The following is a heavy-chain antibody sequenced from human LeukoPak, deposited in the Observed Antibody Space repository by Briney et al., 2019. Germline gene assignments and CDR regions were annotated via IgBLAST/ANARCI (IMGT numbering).Heavy chain of an antibody. J-gene: IGHJ4*02. CDR2: IYYSGST. D-gene: IGHD5-18*01. Sequence: SETLSLTCTVSGGSISSYYWSWIRQPPGKGLEWIGYIYYSGSTNYNPSLKSRVTISVDTSKNQFSLRLSSVTAADTAVYYCARLRYSYGSPYYFDYWGQGTLVTVSS. CDR3: ARLRYSYGSPYYFDY. V-gene: IGHV4-59*08. CDR1: GGSISSYY.